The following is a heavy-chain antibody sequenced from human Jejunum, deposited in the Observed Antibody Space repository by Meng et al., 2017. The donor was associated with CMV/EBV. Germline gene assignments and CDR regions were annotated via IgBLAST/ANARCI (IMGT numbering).Heavy chain of an antibody. CDR3: AKVGFGWYSIDY. CDR1: GFTFSIYG. D-gene: IGHD6-19*01. Sequence: QVQLGDSGGGVGQPGGSRRLSCAASGFTFSIYGMHWVRQAPGKGLEWVAFIRYDGTVQNYADSVKGRFTISRDNSWNMLSLEMNSLRPEDTAVYYCAKVGFGWYSIDYWGQGTLVTVPS. V-gene: IGHV3-30*02. J-gene: IGHJ4*02. CDR2: IRYDGTVQ.